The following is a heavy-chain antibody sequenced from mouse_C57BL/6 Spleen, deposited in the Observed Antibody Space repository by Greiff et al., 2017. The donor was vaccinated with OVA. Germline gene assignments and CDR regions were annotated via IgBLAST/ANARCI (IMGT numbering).Heavy chain of an antibody. CDR1: GYTFTSYW. CDR2: IDPSDSET. J-gene: IGHJ2*01. CDR3: ARDWDFDY. D-gene: IGHD4-1*01. V-gene: IGHV1-52*01. Sequence: VKLQQPGAELVRPGSSVKLSCKASGYTFTSYWMHWVKQRPIQGLEWIGNIDPSDSETHYNQKFKDKATLTVDKSSSTAYMQLSSLTSEDSAVYYCARDWDFDYWGQGTTLTVSS.